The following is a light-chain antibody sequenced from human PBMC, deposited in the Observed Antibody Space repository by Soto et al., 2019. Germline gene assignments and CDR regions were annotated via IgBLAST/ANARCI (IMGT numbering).Light chain of an antibody. CDR1: QTISSW. CDR2: KAS. J-gene: IGKJ1*01. CDR3: QHYNSYSEA. V-gene: IGKV1-5*03. Sequence: DIQMTQCPSTLSGSVGGRVTITCRASQTISSWLAWYQQKPGKAPKLLIYKASTLKSGVPSRFSGSGSGTEFTLTISSMQPDDFATYYCQHYNSYSEAFGQGTKVDIK.